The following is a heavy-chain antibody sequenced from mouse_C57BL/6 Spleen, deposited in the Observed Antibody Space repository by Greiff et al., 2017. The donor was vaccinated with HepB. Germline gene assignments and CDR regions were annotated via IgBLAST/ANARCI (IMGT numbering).Heavy chain of an antibody. CDR3: ASAQGYGSSYFDY. CDR1: GYTFTSYW. D-gene: IGHD1-1*01. CDR2: IHPNSGST. Sequence: VKLQQPGAELVKPGASVKLSCKASGYTFTSYWMHWVKQRPGQGLEWIGMIHPNSGSTNYNEKFKSKATLTVDKSSSTAYMQLSSLTSEDSAVYYCASAQGYGSSYFDYWGQGTTLTVSS. J-gene: IGHJ2*01. V-gene: IGHV1-64*01.